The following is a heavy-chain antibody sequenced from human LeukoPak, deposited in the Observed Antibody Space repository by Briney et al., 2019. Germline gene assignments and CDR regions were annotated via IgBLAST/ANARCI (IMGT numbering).Heavy chain of an antibody. CDR1: GGAFGDDY. V-gene: IGHV4-34*01. Sequence: SGSLALAGGVYGGAFGDDYGGWIRQPQGKGLEWIGEINHRGSTNYNPSLKSRVTISIDTSKNQFSLKLSSVTAADTAVFYCARTYCGGDCRFQHWGQGTLVTVSS. J-gene: IGHJ1*01. CDR2: INHRGST. CDR3: ARTYCGGDCRFQH. D-gene: IGHD2-21*02.